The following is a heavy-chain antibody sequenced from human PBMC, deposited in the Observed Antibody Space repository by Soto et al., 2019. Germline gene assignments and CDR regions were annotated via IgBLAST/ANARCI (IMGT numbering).Heavy chain of an antibody. J-gene: IGHJ3*02. CDR3: AKDMATHYYDSSGPLFAFDI. Sequence: GGSLRLSCAASGFTFSSYAMSWVRQAPGKGLEWVSAISGSGGSTYYADSVKGRFTISRDNSKNTLYLQMNSLRAEDTAVYYCAKDMATHYYDSSGPLFAFDIWGQGTMVTVSS. D-gene: IGHD3-22*01. CDR1: GFTFSSYA. V-gene: IGHV3-23*01. CDR2: ISGSGGST.